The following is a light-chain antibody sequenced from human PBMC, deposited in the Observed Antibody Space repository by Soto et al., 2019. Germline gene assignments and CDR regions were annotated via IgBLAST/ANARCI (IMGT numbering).Light chain of an antibody. Sequence: DIQMTQSPSSLSASVGDRVIITCRASQSVTNYLNWYQQKPGKAPKLLIYGTSTLQSGVPSRFGGSGSGTEFTLTISSLQPDDFAAYYCQQNYSSPYTFGQGTKVDI. V-gene: IGKV1-39*01. CDR2: GTS. CDR3: QQNYSSPYT. CDR1: QSVTNY. J-gene: IGKJ2*01.